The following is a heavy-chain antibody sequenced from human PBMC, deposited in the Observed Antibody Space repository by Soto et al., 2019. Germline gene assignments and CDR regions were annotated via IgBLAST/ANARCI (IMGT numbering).Heavy chain of an antibody. CDR1: GFSLSTSGVG. CDR2: IYWDDDK. V-gene: IGHV2-5*02. D-gene: IGHD3-10*01. J-gene: IGHJ5*02. Sequence: QITLKESGPTLVKPTQTLTLTCTFSGFSLSTSGVGVGWIRQPQGKALEWLALIYWDDDKRYSPSLKSRLTITTDTSKNQVVLTMTNMGPVDTATDYCAQIVTRRCFDPWGKGTLVTVSS. CDR3: AQIVTRRCFDP.